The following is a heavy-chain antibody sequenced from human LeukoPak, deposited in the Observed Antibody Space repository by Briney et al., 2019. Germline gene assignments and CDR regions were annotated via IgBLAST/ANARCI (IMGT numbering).Heavy chain of an antibody. D-gene: IGHD5-12*01. V-gene: IGHV4-59*01. CDR1: GGSISSYY. J-gene: IGHJ4*02. Sequence: SETLSRTCTVSGGSISSYYWSWIRQPPGKGLEWIGYIYYSGSTNYNPSLKSRVTISVDTSKNQFSLKLSSVTAADTAVYYCARGMATIGEDYWGQGTLVTVSS. CDR2: IYYSGST. CDR3: ARGMATIGEDY.